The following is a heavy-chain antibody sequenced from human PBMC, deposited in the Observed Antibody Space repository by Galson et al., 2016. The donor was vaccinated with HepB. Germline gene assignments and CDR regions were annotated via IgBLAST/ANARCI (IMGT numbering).Heavy chain of an antibody. CDR3: AKPLSNDILRGSGLHV. CDR2: INGPGTVI. J-gene: IGHJ6*02. Sequence: SLRLSCAASQFTFNMYSMAWVRQAPGKGLEWVSSINGPGTVIYYADSGRGRFTISRDNSKNMLYLHMSSLSPEDTAVYFCAKPLSNDILRGSGLHVWGRGTTVTVSS. CDR1: QFTFNMYS. V-gene: IGHV3-23*01. D-gene: IGHD2-8*01.